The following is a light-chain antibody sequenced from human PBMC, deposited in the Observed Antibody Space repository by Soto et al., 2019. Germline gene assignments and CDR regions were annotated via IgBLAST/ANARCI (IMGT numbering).Light chain of an antibody. V-gene: IGKV1-33*01. CDR1: QAIISY. Sequence: DIQLTQSPSSLSASVGDRVTITCQATQAIISYLNWFHQKPGKAPKLLIYDASHLETGVPSRISGSGSCTEFIFTISSLQPEDTGTYYCQQYHDLPLTFGGGTKVEV. CDR3: QQYHDLPLT. J-gene: IGKJ4*01. CDR2: DAS.